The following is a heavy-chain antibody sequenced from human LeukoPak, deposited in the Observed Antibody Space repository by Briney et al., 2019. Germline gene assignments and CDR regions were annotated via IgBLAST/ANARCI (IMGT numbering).Heavy chain of an antibody. J-gene: IGHJ4*02. Sequence: GGSLRLSCAASGFTFSSYAMSWVRQAPGKGLEWVSAISGSGGSTYYADSVKGRFTISRDNFKNTLYLQMNSLRAEDTAVYYCAKFDYDSSGYNDYWGQGTLVTVSS. CDR1: GFTFSSYA. V-gene: IGHV3-23*01. D-gene: IGHD3-22*01. CDR3: AKFDYDSSGYNDY. CDR2: ISGSGGST.